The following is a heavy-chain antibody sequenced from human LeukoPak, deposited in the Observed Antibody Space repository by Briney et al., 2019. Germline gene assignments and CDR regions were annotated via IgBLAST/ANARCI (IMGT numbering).Heavy chain of an antibody. J-gene: IGHJ6*02. CDR3: ASSNWNSANYYYAMDV. Sequence: PGGSLRLSCAASGLSVRSNYLTWVRQAPGKGLEWVSVIHTGGSAYYADSVKGRFNISRDNSKNTLYLQINNLRAEDTAVYYCASSNWNSANYYYAMDVWGQGTTVIVSS. CDR1: GLSVRSNY. V-gene: IGHV3-53*01. CDR2: IHTGGSA. D-gene: IGHD1-7*01.